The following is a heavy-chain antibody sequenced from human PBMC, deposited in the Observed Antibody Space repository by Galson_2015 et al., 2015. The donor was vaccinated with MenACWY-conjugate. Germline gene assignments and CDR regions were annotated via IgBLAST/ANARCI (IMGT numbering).Heavy chain of an antibody. CDR2: VSYDASSR. CDR1: GFSFSSYT. D-gene: IGHD5-12*01. J-gene: IGHJ3*01. V-gene: IGHV3-30*10. Sequence: SLRLSCAASGFSFSSYTFYWVRQSPGKVLEWVAVVSYDASSRYYRDSVQGRFTISRDNSKNTVSLEMSSLGPEDSAVYYCVRAEGWLRSAFDLWGQGTMVTVSS. CDR3: VRAEGWLRSAFDL.